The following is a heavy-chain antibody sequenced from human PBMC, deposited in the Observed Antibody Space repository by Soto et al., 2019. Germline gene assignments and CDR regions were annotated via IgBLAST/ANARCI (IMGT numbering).Heavy chain of an antibody. CDR1: GFTFSNSG. J-gene: IGHJ4*02. CDR2: ISYDGSNK. Sequence: GGSLRLSCAASGFTFSNSGMHWVRQAPGKGLEWVAVISYDGSNKYYADSVKGRFTISRDNSKNTLYLQMNSLRAEDTAVYYCAKGNYQINYWGQGTLVTVSS. CDR3: AKGNYQINY. D-gene: IGHD1-7*01. V-gene: IGHV3-30*18.